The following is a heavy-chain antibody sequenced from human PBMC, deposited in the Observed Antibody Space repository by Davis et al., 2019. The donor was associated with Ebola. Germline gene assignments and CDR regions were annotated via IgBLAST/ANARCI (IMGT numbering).Heavy chain of an antibody. Sequence: SETLSLTCTVSGGSISSGDYSWSWIRQPPGKGLEWIGYIYYTGSTYYNPSLESRLTISVDTSKNHFSLKLSSVTAADTAVYYCASLYRYYFDFWGQGALVTVSS. CDR1: GGSISSGDYS. CDR3: ASLYRYYFDF. CDR2: IYYTGST. J-gene: IGHJ4*02. D-gene: IGHD3-16*01. V-gene: IGHV4-30-4*01.